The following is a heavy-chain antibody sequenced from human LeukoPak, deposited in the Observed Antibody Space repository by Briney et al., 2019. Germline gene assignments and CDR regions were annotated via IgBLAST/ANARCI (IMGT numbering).Heavy chain of an antibody. CDR2: IWYDGSNK. CDR1: GLTFSSYG. V-gene: IGHV3-33*01. Sequence: GGSLRLSCAASGLTFSSYGMHWVRQAPGKGLEWVAVIWYDGSNKYYADSVKGRFTISRDNSKNTLYLQMNSLRAEDTAVYYCARYQEYSSSSSSFDYWGQGTLVTVSS. D-gene: IGHD6-6*01. J-gene: IGHJ4*02. CDR3: ARYQEYSSSSSSFDY.